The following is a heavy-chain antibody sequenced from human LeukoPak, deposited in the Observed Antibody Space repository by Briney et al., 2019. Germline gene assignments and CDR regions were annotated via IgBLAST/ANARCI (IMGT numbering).Heavy chain of an antibody. CDR2: INGDGSST. V-gene: IGHV3-74*01. J-gene: IGHJ3*02. D-gene: IGHD3-22*01. Sequence: PGGSLRLSCAASGFTFSSYWMHWVRQAPGKGLVWVSRINGDGSSTAYADSVKGRFTISRDNSKNTLYLQMNSLRAEDTAVYYCAKDGLSMISWGDAFDIWGQGTMVTVSS. CDR1: GFTFSSYW. CDR3: AKDGLSMISWGDAFDI.